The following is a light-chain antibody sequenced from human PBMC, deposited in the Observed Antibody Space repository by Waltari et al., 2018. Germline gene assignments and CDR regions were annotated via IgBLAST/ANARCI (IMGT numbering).Light chain of an antibody. CDR1: SSNIGTYY. CDR2: RNN. Sequence: QSVLPQPPSASGTPGQRVTLSCSVSSSNIGTYYVSWHHQLPGTAPKLLIYRNNQRPSGVPDRFSGSKSGTSASLAISGLRSEDEADYYCAVWDDSLTGQVIFGGGTKLTVL. CDR3: AVWDDSLTGQVI. J-gene: IGLJ2*01. V-gene: IGLV1-47*01.